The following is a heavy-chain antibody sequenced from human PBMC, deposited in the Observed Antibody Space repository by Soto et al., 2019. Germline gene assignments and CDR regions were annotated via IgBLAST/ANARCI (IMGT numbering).Heavy chain of an antibody. CDR1: GFTFSNYG. J-gene: IGHJ4*02. D-gene: IGHD4-17*01. V-gene: IGHV3-33*01. CDR2: IWYDGSNK. Sequence: QVQLVESGGGEVQPGMSLRLSCAASGFTFSNYGMHWVRQAPGKGLEWVAVIWYDGSNKYYADSVKGRFTISRDNSKNTLYLQMNTLRAEDTAVYYCARHKGGDPYYFDYWGQGTLVTVSS. CDR3: ARHKGGDPYYFDY.